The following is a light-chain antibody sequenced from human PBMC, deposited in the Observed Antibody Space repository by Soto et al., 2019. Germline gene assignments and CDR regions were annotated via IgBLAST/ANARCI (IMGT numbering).Light chain of an antibody. CDR3: QQYNNWPRT. V-gene: IGKV3-15*01. Sequence: EIVMTQSPATMSVSPGERATLFCRASQSVSSNLAWYQQKPGQAPRLLIYGASTRATGIPARFSGSGSGTEFTLTISSLQSEDFAVYYCQQYNNWPRTFGQGDQGGYQ. CDR1: QSVSSN. J-gene: IGKJ1*01. CDR2: GAS.